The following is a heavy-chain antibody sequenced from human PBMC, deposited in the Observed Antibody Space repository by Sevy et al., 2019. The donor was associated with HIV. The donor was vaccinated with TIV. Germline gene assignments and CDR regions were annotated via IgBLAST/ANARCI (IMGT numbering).Heavy chain of an antibody. D-gene: IGHD6-19*01. CDR2: IKQDGSEK. CDR1: GFTFSSYW. Sequence: GGSLRLSCAASGFTFSSYWMSWVRQAPGKGLEWVANIKQDGSEKYYVDSVKGRLTISRDNAKNSLYLEMDSLRAEDTAVYYCARDRPYSSGWYDYYYGMDVWGQGTTVTVSS. CDR3: ARDRPYSSGWYDYYYGMDV. J-gene: IGHJ6*02. V-gene: IGHV3-7*01.